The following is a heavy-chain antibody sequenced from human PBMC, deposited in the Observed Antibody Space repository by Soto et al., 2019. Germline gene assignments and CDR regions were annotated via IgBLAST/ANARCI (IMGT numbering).Heavy chain of an antibody. CDR2: IYTSGST. V-gene: IGHV4-4*07. CDR3: ARDMEGYSSSSRWFDP. CDR1: GGSISSYY. J-gene: IGHJ5*02. Sequence: PSETLSLTCTVSGGSISSYYWSWIRQPAGKRLEWIGRIYTSGSTNYNPSLKSRVTMSVDTSKNQFSLKLSSVTAADTAVYYCARDMEGYSSSSRWFDPWGQGTLVTVSS. D-gene: IGHD6-6*01.